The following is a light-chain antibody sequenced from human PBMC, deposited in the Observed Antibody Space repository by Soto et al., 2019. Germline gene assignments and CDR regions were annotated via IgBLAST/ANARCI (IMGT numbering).Light chain of an antibody. CDR2: DVS. Sequence: QSALTQPASVSGSPGQSITISCTGTSSDVGGYNYVSWYQQHPGKATKLMIYDVSNRPSEVSNRFSGSKSGNTASLTISGLKAEDEADYYCSSYTSSVTAVFGGGTKVTVL. J-gene: IGLJ2*01. V-gene: IGLV2-14*01. CDR3: SSYTSSVTAV. CDR1: SSDVGGYNY.